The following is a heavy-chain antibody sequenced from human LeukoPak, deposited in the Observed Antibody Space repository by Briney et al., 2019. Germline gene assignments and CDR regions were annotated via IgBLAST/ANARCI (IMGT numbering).Heavy chain of an antibody. D-gene: IGHD5-18*01. CDR1: GYSFTSYW. CDR3: ARWAGSYGHTYYFDY. J-gene: IGHJ4*02. V-gene: IGHV5-51*01. CDR2: IYPGDSDT. Sequence: GESLKISCKGSGYSFTSYWIGWVRQMPGKGLEWMGIIYPGDSDTRYSPSFQGQVTISADKSISTAYLQWSSLKASDTAMYYCARWAGSYGHTYYFDYWGQGTLVTVFS.